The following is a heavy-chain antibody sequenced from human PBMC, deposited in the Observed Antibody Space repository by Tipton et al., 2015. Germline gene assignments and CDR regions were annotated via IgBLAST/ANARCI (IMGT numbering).Heavy chain of an antibody. CDR1: GGSISSNKW. D-gene: IGHD3-16*01. Sequence: TLSLTCAVSGGSISSNKWWSWVRQAPGKGLEWIGETYHSGSTNHNPSLKSRVTISLDKSRNQFFLKLSSVTAADTAVYYCAREITALYMDVWGQGTTVTVSS. CDR2: TYHSGST. J-gene: IGHJ6*02. CDR3: AREITALYMDV. V-gene: IGHV4-4*02.